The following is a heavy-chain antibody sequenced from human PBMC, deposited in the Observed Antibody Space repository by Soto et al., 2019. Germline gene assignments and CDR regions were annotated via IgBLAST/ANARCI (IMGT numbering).Heavy chain of an antibody. CDR2: IRSGADNYAT. CDR1: GFSFSGSS. V-gene: IGHV3-73*01. D-gene: IGHD2-8*01. CDR3: TRLSTNAPYDACDI. J-gene: IGHJ3*02. Sequence: PGGSLRLSCAASGFSFSGSSMHWVRQASGKGLEWVGRIRSGADNYATAYTASMKGRFIISRDDSKNTAYLQMNSLKTDDTAVYYCTRLSTNAPYDACDIWGQGTMVTVSS.